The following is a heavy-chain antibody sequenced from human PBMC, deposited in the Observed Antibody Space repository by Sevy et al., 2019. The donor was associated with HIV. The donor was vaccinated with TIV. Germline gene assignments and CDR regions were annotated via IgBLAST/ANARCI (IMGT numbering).Heavy chain of an antibody. Sequence: GGSLRLSCAASGFDFNHHWMSWVRQAPHKGLEWVANFKQDGSETYYVDSLEGRFTISRDNAKNSLSLQINDLRAEDTAVSYCARLPTGLQSFNYLLSTYFDSWGQGTLVTVSS. D-gene: IGHD3-9*01. CDR1: GFDFNHHW. CDR2: FKQDGSET. CDR3: ARLPTGLQSFNYLLSTYFDS. V-gene: IGHV3-7*01. J-gene: IGHJ4*02.